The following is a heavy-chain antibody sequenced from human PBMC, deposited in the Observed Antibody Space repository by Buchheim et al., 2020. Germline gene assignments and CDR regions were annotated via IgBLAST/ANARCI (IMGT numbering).Heavy chain of an antibody. D-gene: IGHD3-10*01. J-gene: IGHJ6*02. CDR2: RSYDGSQK. CDR3: VRGLFTPVRGVRGYFYYGMDV. CDR1: GFTFSRYA. Sequence: QVELVESGGGVVQPGRSLRLSCEASGFTFSRYAFHWVRQAPGKGLEWVAIRSYDGSQKDYADSVKGRFTISTDISKNTLFLEMNSLRTEDTAVYFCVRGLFTPVRGVRGYFYYGMDVWGQGTT. V-gene: IGHV3-30*01.